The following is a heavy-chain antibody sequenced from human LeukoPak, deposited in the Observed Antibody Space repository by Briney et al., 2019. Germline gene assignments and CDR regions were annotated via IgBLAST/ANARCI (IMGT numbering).Heavy chain of an antibody. J-gene: IGHJ6*03. V-gene: IGHV4-59*01. Sequence: PSETLSLTCTVSGGSISSYYWSWIRQPPGKGLEWIGYIYCSGSTNYNPSLKSRVTISADTSKNQFSLKLSSVTAADTAVYYCARRVDYYYYYYMDVWGRGTTVTVSS. CDR3: ARRVDYYYYYYMDV. CDR1: GGSISSYY. CDR2: IYCSGST.